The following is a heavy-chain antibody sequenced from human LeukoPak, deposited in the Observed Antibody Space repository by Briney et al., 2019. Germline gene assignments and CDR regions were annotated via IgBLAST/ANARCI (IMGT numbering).Heavy chain of an antibody. D-gene: IGHD2-2*01. V-gene: IGHV3-48*03. Sequence: GGSLRLSCAASGFTFSSYEMNWVRQAPGKGLEWVSYISSSGSTIYYADSVKGRFTISRDNAKNSLYLQMNSLSDEDTAVSCCASCTFFNYYYMDVWGKGTTVTVSS. CDR1: GFTFSSYE. CDR3: ASCTFFNYYYMDV. CDR2: ISSSGSTI. J-gene: IGHJ6*03.